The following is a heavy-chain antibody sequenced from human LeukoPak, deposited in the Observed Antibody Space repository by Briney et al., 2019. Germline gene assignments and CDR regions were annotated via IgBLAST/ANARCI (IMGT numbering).Heavy chain of an antibody. D-gene: IGHD2-15*01. J-gene: IGHJ6*03. Sequence: PGGSLRLSCAASGFTFSSYGMHWVRQAPGKGLEWVAFIRYDGSNKYYADSVKGRFTISRDNSKNTLYLQMNSLRAEDTAVYYCAKPLLTAYYYMDVWGKGTTVTISS. CDR2: IRYDGSNK. CDR3: AKPLLTAYYYMDV. CDR1: GFTFSSYG. V-gene: IGHV3-30*02.